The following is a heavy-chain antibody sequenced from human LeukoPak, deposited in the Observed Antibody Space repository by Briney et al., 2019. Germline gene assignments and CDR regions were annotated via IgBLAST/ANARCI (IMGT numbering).Heavy chain of an antibody. D-gene: IGHD3-3*01. V-gene: IGHV3-23*01. Sequence: GGSLRLSCAASGFTFSSYAMSWVRQAPGKGLEWVSAISGSGGSTYYADSVKGRFTISRDNSKNTLYLQMNSLRAEDTAVHYCAKVSKRITIFGVVIIGGCYFDYWGQGTPVTVSS. CDR2: ISGSGGST. CDR1: GFTFSSYA. J-gene: IGHJ4*02. CDR3: AKVSKRITIFGVVIIGGCYFDY.